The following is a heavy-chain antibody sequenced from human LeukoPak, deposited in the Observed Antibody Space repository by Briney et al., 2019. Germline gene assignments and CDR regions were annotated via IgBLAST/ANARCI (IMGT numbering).Heavy chain of an antibody. CDR1: GGSISSYY. CDR3: ARGNGDYDAFDY. CDR2: IYYSGST. J-gene: IGHJ4*02. Sequence: SETLSLTCTVSGGSISSYYWSWIRQPPGKGLEWIGYIYYSGSTNYNPSLKSRVTISVDTSKNQFSLKLISVAAADTAVYYCARGNGDYDAFDYWGQGTLVTVSS. V-gene: IGHV4-59*01. D-gene: IGHD4-17*01.